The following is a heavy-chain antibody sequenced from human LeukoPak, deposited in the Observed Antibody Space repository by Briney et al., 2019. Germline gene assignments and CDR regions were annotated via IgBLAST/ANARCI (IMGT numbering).Heavy chain of an antibody. CDR3: ARVLWLPNYYYYYMDV. Sequence: SETLSLTFAVYGGSFSGYYWSWIRQPPGKGLEWIGSIYYSGSTYYNPSLKSRVTISVDTSKNQFSLKLSSVTAADTAVYYCARVLWLPNYYYYYMDVWGKGTTVTVSS. V-gene: IGHV4-34*01. CDR1: GGSFSGYY. D-gene: IGHD3-10*01. CDR2: IYYSGST. J-gene: IGHJ6*03.